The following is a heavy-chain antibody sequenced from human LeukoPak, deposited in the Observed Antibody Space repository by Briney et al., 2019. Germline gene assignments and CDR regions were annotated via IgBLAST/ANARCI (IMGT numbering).Heavy chain of an antibody. J-gene: IGHJ5*02. CDR1: GYTLTSYD. CDR3: ARANEGNWSDP. V-gene: IGHV1-8*01. CDR2: MNPNSGNT. D-gene: IGHD1-1*01. Sequence: ASVKVSCKASGYTLTSYDINWVRKATGQGLEWMGRMNPNSGNTGYAQKFQGRVTMTRNTSISTAYMELSSLRSEDTAVYYCARANEGNWSDPWGQGTLVAVSS.